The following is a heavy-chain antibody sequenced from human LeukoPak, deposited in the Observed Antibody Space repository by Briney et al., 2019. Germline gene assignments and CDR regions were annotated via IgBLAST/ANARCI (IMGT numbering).Heavy chain of an antibody. Sequence: SQTLSLTCAISGDSVSSNSAAWNWIRQSPSRGLEWLGRTYYRSKWYNDYAVSVKSRITINPDTSKNQFSLQLNSVTPEDTAVYYCARVSSYGSGSIYSTFYYGMHVWGKGTTVTVSS. D-gene: IGHD3-10*01. CDR3: ARVSSYGSGSIYSTFYYGMHV. CDR1: GDSVSSNSAA. CDR2: TYYRSKWYN. V-gene: IGHV6-1*01. J-gene: IGHJ6*04.